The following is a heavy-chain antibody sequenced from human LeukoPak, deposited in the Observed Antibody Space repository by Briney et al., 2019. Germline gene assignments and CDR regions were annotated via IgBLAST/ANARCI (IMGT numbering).Heavy chain of an antibody. CDR2: IKQDGSEK. CDR3: ARSGGGIY. D-gene: IGHD1-1*01. Sequence: GGSLRLSCAASGVTFSSDWMSCVRQAPGKGLWWVAKIKQDGSEKYYVDSVKGRFTISRDNAKKSLYLQMNSLRAEDTAVYYCARSGGGIYWGQGTLVTVSS. CDR1: GVTFSSDW. J-gene: IGHJ4*02. V-gene: IGHV3-7*01.